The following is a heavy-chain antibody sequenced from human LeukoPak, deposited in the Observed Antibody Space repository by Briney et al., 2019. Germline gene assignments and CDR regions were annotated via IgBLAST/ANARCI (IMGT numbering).Heavy chain of an antibody. CDR2: ISYDGSNK. J-gene: IGHJ4*02. CDR3: ARGQRWLLQFPFDS. CDR1: GFTFSSYA. Sequence: GGSLRLSCAASGFTFSSYAMHWVRQAPGKGLEWVAVISYDGSNKYYADSVKGRFTISRDNSKNTLYLQMKSLRAEETAEYYCARGQRWLLQFPFDSWGQGTLVTVSS. D-gene: IGHD5-24*01. V-gene: IGHV3-30*04.